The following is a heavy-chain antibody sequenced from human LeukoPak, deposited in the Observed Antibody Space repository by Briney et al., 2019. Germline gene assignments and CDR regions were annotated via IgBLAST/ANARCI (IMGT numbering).Heavy chain of an antibody. CDR1: GFIFSSYA. J-gene: IGHJ4*02. CDR2: ISGSGDST. Sequence: GGSLRLSCAASGFIFSSYAMSWVRQAPGKGLECVSAISGSGDSTYYADSVKGRFTISRDNYNNTLYLQMNSLRAEDTAVYYCAFVALVSSETAMGDYWGQGTLVTVSS. D-gene: IGHD5-18*01. V-gene: IGHV3-23*01. CDR3: AFVALVSSETAMGDY.